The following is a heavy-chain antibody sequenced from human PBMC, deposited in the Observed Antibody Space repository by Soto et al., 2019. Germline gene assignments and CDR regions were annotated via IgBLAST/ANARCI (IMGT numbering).Heavy chain of an antibody. CDR1: GSTLSSRDYY. Sequence: SETPSLTCNVSGSTLSSRDYYRSWIRQPPGKGLEWIGYIYYIGNTYYNPSLKSRVTISVDTCKIQYCLNLSYVSAADKVVYYCVRENGKMRDGMDVWGQGTTVSVAS. J-gene: IGHJ6*02. CDR2: IYYIGNT. CDR3: VRENGKMRDGMDV. V-gene: IGHV4-30-4*01. D-gene: IGHD1-1*01.